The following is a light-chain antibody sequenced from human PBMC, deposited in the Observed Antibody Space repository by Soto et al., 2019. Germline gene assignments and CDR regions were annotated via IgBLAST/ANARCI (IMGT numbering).Light chain of an antibody. CDR1: QSVTTT. V-gene: IGKV3-15*01. CDR3: QQYHNWPPYT. J-gene: IGKJ2*01. CDR2: GAS. Sequence: EIVMTQSPATLSVSPGERATLSCRASQSVTTTLAWSQQKPGQAPRLLIYGASTRATGIPARFSGSGSGTEFTLTISSLQSEDFAVYYCQQYHNWPPYTFGQGTKLEIK.